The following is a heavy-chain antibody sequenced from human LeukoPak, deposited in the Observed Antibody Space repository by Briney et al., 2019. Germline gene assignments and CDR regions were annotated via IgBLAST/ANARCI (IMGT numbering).Heavy chain of an antibody. V-gene: IGHV4-39*01. CDR2: IFYSGST. CDR3: ARHAAYYYEDY. J-gene: IGHJ4*02. Sequence: SGTLSLTCTVSRGSIGSGSYFWGWIRQPPGKGVEWIGTIFYSGSTYYNPSLKSRVTMSVDTSKNQFSLKLTSVTAADTAVYYCARHAAYYYEDYWGQGILVTVSS. CDR1: RGSIGSGSYF. D-gene: IGHD3-22*01.